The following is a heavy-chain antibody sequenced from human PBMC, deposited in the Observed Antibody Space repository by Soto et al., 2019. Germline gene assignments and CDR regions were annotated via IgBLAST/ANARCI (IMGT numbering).Heavy chain of an antibody. Sequence: ASVKVSCKAAGYTFTGYHMHWVRQATGQGLERRGWINPNSGGTNYAQKCQGRVTMTRDTSSSTAYMELNNLRSDDTHVYYFETEAPPGYYPSSAYYGRWGQGTLVTVSS. D-gene: IGHD3-22*01. CDR3: ETEAPPGYYPSSAYYGR. J-gene: IGHJ4*02. CDR2: INPNSGGT. V-gene: IGHV1-2*02. CDR1: GYTFTGYH.